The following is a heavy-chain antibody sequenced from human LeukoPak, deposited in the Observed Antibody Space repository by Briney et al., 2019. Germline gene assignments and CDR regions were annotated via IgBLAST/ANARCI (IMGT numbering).Heavy chain of an antibody. CDR1: GFTFSSYW. D-gene: IGHD3-16*01. V-gene: IGHV3-74*01. J-gene: IGHJ6*03. Sequence: PGGSLRLSCAASGFTFSSYWMHWVRQAPGKGLVWVARINSEGSSTSYADSVKGRFTISRDNAKKMLYLQMSSLRAEDTAVYYCAREVWGDYYMDVWGKGTTVTISS. CDR3: AREVWGDYYMDV. CDR2: INSEGSST.